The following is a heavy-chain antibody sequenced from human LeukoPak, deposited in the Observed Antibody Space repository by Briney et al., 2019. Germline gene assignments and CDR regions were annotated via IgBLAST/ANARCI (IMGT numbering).Heavy chain of an antibody. CDR3: ARDEGWYYYDSSGYYPYFDY. Sequence: SSVKVSCNSSGASFSIYAISWMRQAPGQGLGWMGGIIPILGIANYAERFQGSVTIAADKSTSSAYMELSSLRSEDTGVYYCARDEGWYYYDSSGYYPYFDYWGQGTLVTVSS. V-gene: IGHV1-69*04. J-gene: IGHJ4*02. CDR1: GASFSIYA. CDR2: IIPILGIA. D-gene: IGHD3-22*01.